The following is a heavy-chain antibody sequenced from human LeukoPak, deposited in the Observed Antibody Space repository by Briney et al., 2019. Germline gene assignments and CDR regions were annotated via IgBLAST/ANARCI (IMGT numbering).Heavy chain of an antibody. CDR1: AYTFPGYY. CDR3: AKDRVLRYFDWTQIDY. V-gene: IGHV1-2*02. D-gene: IGHD3-9*01. CDR2: INPNSGST. Sequence: GSVNVSCKASAYTFPGYYMNWVRQAPGQGIDWMGWINPNSGSTNYAQRFQGRVTMTRDTSISTAYMELSRLRSDDTAVYYCAKDRVLRYFDWTQIDYWGQGTLVTVSS. J-gene: IGHJ4*02.